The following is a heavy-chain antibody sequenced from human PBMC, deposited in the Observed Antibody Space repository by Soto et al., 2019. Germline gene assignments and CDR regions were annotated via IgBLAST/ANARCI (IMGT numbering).Heavy chain of an antibody. D-gene: IGHD3-22*01. J-gene: IGHJ4*02. V-gene: IGHV4-39*07. Sequence: SETLSLTCTVSGGSISSSNYYWGWIRQPPGKGLEWIGNIYYSGTTYYNPSLKSRVTLSLDTSENQFSLKLTSVTAADTAVYYCARLGGYFQALDSWGQGTLVTVSS. CDR3: ARLGGYFQALDS. CDR1: GGSISSSNYY. CDR2: IYYSGTT.